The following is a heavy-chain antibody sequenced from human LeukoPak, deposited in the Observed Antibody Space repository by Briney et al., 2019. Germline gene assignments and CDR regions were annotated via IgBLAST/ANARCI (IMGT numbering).Heavy chain of an antibody. D-gene: IGHD3-9*01. Sequence: GGSLRLSCVASGFTFSSYTMNWVRQAPGKGLEWVSYISSSTSTIYYADSVKGRFTISRDNAKNSLYLQMNSLRAEDTAAYYRARGGGPYFDWCFDYWGQGTLVTVSS. J-gene: IGHJ4*02. CDR3: ARGGGPYFDWCFDY. V-gene: IGHV3-48*04. CDR2: ISSSTSTI. CDR1: GFTFSSYT.